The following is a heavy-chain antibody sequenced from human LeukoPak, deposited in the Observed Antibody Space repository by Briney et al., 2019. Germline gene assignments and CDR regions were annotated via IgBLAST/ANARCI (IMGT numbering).Heavy chain of an antibody. CDR3: AKDITGTTGGLFDY. Sequence: GRSLRLSCAASGFTFDDYAMHWVRQAPGKGLEWVSGISWNSGSIGYADSVKGRFTISRDNAKNSLYLQMNSLRAEDTALYYCAKDITGTTGGLFDYWGQGTLVTVSS. CDR2: ISWNSGSI. CDR1: GFTFDDYA. D-gene: IGHD1-7*01. V-gene: IGHV3-9*01. J-gene: IGHJ4*02.